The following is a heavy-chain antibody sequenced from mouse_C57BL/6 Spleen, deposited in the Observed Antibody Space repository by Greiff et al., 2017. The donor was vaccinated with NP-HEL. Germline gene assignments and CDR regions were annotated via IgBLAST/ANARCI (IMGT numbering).Heavy chain of an antibody. CDR1: GYTFTSYG. D-gene: IGHD1-1*01. J-gene: IGHJ2*01. Sequence: QVQLQQSGAELARPGASVKLSCKASGYTFTSYGISWVKQRTGQGLEWIGEIYPRSGNTYYNEKFKGKATLTADKSSSTAYMELRSLTSEDSAVYFCARCEGFTTVVATRRYWGQGTTLTVSS. V-gene: IGHV1-81*01. CDR3: ARCEGFTTVVATRRY. CDR2: IYPRSGNT.